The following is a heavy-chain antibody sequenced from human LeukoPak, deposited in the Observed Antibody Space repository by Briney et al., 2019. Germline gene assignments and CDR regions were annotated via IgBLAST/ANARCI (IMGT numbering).Heavy chain of an antibody. D-gene: IGHD3-9*01. V-gene: IGHV3-66*01. CDR1: GFTVSSNY. Sequence: GGSLSLSCAASGFTVSSNYMRWVRQAPGKGLEWDSVIYSGGSTYYADSVKGRFTVSRDNSKYTLYLQMNSLRAEATAVYYCARADTLTHWLYFDYWGQGTLVTVSS. J-gene: IGHJ4*02. CDR2: IYSGGST. CDR3: ARADTLTHWLYFDY.